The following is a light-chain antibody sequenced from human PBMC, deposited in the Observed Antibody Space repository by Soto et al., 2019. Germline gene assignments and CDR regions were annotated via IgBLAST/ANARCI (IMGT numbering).Light chain of an antibody. CDR3: QQYNSYPWT. J-gene: IGKJ1*01. V-gene: IGKV1-5*01. CDR2: DAS. CDR1: QSISNW. Sequence: DIQMTQSPSTLSTSVRDRVTITCRASQSISNWLAWYQQKPGKAPKVLIYDASNLESGVPSRFSGSGSGTEFTLTISSLQPDDFAIYYCQQYNSYPWTFGQGTKVEIK.